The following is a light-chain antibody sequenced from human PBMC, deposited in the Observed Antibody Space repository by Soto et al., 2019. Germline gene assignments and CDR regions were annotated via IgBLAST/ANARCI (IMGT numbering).Light chain of an antibody. Sequence: QSVLTQPASVSGSPGQSITISCTGTSSDVGGYNYVSWYQQHPGKAPKFMIYDVSNRPSGVSNRFSGSKSGNTASLTSSGLQAEAEADYSCSSYTTSNTRQIVFGTGTKVTVL. CDR3: SSYTTSNTRQIV. J-gene: IGLJ1*01. CDR1: SSDVGGYNY. CDR2: DVS. V-gene: IGLV2-14*01.